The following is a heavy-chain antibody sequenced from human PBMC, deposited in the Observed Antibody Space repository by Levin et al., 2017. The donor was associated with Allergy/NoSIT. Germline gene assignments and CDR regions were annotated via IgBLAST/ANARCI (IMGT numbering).Heavy chain of an antibody. CDR3: ARLSGTVWSPFDL. Sequence: GESLKISCAASGFTVSSNYMSWVRQAPGKGPEWVSLYYGDGRTAYGDSVKGRFTISRDISRNTLDLQMNSLRAEDTALYYCARLSGTVWSPFDLWGQGTLVTVSS. J-gene: IGHJ4*02. V-gene: IGHV3-53*01. CDR2: YYGDGRT. CDR1: GFTVSSNY. D-gene: IGHD1-1*01.